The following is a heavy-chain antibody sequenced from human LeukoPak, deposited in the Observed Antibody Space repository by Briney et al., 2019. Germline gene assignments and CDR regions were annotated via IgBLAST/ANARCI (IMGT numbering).Heavy chain of an antibody. CDR3: GRGMRDYYGLDY. Sequence: GGSLRLSCAASGFTFSSYAMSWVRQAPGKGLEWVSAISGSGGSTYYADSVRGRFTISRDNAKNTLYLQMNRLTVEDTAVYYCGRGMRDYYGLDYWGQGILVTVSS. J-gene: IGHJ4*02. D-gene: IGHD3-10*01. CDR2: ISGSGGST. CDR1: GFTFSSYA. V-gene: IGHV3-23*01.